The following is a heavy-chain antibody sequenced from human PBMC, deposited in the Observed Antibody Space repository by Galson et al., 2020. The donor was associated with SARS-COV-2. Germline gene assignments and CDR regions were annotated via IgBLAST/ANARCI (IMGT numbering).Heavy chain of an antibody. D-gene: IGHD3-22*01. CDR2: IKQDGSEK. CDR3: ARDLPTYYYGSSGYYVEYYFDY. V-gene: IGHV3-7*01. CDR1: GFTFSSYW. J-gene: IGHJ4*02. Sequence: GESLKISCAASGFTFSSYWMSWVRQAPGKGLEWVANIKQDGSEKYYVDSVKGRFTISRDNAKNSLYLQMNSLRAEDTAVYYCARDLPTYYYGSSGYYVEYYFDYWGQGTLVTVSS.